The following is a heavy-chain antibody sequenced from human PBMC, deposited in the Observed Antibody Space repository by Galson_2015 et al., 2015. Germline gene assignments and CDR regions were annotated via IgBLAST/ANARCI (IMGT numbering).Heavy chain of an antibody. J-gene: IGHJ6*02. CDR3: TTSGVQLWCGDSYYGMDV. CDR2: IKSKTDGGTT. Sequence: SLRLSCAASGFTFSNAWMSWVRQAPGKGLEWVGRIKSKTDGGTTDYAAPVKGRFTISRDDSKNTLYLQMNSLKTEDTAVYYCTTSGVQLWCGDSYYGMDVWGQGTTVTVS. D-gene: IGHD3-10*01. V-gene: IGHV3-15*01. CDR1: GFTFSNAW.